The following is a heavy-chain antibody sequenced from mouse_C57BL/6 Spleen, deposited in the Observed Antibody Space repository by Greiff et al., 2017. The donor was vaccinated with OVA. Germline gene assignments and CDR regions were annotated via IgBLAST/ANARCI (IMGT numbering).Heavy chain of an antibody. CDR2: IWSGGST. Sequence: QVQLKQSGPGLVQPSQSLSITCTVSGFSLTSYGVHWVRQSPGKGLEWLGVIWSGGSTDYNAAFISRLSISKDNSKSQVFFKMNSLQADDTAIYYCARYDGYYERNYFDYWGQGTTLTVSS. CDR3: ARYDGYYERNYFDY. D-gene: IGHD2-3*01. CDR1: GFSLTSYG. J-gene: IGHJ2*01. V-gene: IGHV2-2*01.